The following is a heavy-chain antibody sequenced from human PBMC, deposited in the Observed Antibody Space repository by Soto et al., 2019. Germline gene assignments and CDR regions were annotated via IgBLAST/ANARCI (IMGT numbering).Heavy chain of an antibody. J-gene: IGHJ4*02. V-gene: IGHV3-48*01. D-gene: IGHD2-2*01. CDR1: GFTFSSYG. Sequence: PGGSLRLSCAASGFTFSSYGMHWVRQAPGKGLEWMSFITGSSSGIYYADSVKGRFTISRDNANNSLYLQMNSLRAEDTAVYYCARAFGSSTSYWGQGTLVTVSS. CDR2: ITGSSSGI. CDR3: ARAFGSSTSY.